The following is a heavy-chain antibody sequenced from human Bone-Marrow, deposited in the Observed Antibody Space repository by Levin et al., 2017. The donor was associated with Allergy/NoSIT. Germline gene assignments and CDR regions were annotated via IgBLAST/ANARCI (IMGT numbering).Heavy chain of an antibody. CDR1: GFTFSTYS. J-gene: IGHJ4*02. D-gene: IGHD3-16*01. V-gene: IGHV3-21*01. Sequence: GESLKISCTASGFTFSTYSMNWVRQAPGKGLEWVSSISRTTSYIYYADSVKGRFTISRDNAKNSLYLQMHSLRAEDTAVYYCARGYEGEYWGQGTLVTVSS. CDR3: ARGYEGEY. CDR2: ISRTTSYI.